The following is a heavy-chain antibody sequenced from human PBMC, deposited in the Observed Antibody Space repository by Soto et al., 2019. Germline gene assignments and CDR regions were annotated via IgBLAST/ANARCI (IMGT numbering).Heavy chain of an antibody. V-gene: IGHV1-3*01. CDR2: INAGNGNT. J-gene: IGHJ1*01. CDR1: GYTFTSYA. D-gene: IGHD3-9*01. CDR3: ARGSSSSLRYLFQH. Sequence: ASVKVSCKASGYTFTSYAMHWVRQAPGQRLEWMGWINAGNGNTKYSQKFQGRVTITRDTSASTAYMELSSLRSEDTAVYYCARGSSSSLRYLFQHWGQGTLVTVSS.